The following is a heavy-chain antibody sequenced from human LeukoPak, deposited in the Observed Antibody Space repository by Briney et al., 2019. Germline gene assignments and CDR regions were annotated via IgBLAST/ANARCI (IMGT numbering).Heavy chain of an antibody. CDR3: ARSFRSSGSENFDY. V-gene: IGHV3-74*01. D-gene: IGHD3-10*01. J-gene: IGHJ4*02. Sequence: GGSLRLSCAASGFTFSSYWMHWVRQAPGKGLVWVSRINSDGGSTSYADSVKGRFTISRDKDKNTLYLQMNSLRAEDTAVYYCARSFRSSGSENFDYWGQGTLVTVSS. CDR2: INSDGGST. CDR1: GFTFSSYW.